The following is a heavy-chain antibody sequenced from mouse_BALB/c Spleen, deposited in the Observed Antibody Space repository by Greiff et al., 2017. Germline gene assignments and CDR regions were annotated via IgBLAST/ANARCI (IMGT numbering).Heavy chain of an antibody. CDR3: ARHTTGTHFDY. CDR2: ISSGGSYT. Sequence: EVKLMESGGDLVKPGGSLKLSCAASGFTFSSYGMSWVRQTPDKRLEWVATISSGGSYTYYPDSVKGRFTISRDNAKNTLYLQMSSLKSEDTAMYYCARHTTGTHFDYWGQGTTLTVSS. CDR1: GFTFSSYG. D-gene: IGHD4-1*02. V-gene: IGHV5-6*01. J-gene: IGHJ2*01.